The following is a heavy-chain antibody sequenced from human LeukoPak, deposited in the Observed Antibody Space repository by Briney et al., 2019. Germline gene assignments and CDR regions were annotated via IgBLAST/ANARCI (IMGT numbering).Heavy chain of an antibody. Sequence: SETLSLTCAVYGGSFSGYYWSWIRQPPGKGLEWIGEINHSGSTNYNPSLKSRVTISVDTSKNQFSLKLSSVTAADTAVYYCARVCYDSSGYCPFDYWGQGTLVTVSS. V-gene: IGHV4-34*01. D-gene: IGHD3-22*01. CDR3: ARVCYDSSGYCPFDY. CDR1: GGSFSGYY. J-gene: IGHJ4*02. CDR2: INHSGST.